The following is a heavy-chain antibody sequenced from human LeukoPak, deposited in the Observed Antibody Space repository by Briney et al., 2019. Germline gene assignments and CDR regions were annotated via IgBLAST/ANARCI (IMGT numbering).Heavy chain of an antibody. CDR3: AREMFGTSRPSDY. CDR2: INSYNGNT. D-gene: IGHD2-2*01. Sequence: ASVKVSCKASGYTFTSYDITWVRQAPGQGLEWMGWINSYNGNTNYTQKVQGRVTMTTDTSTSTAYMELNSLRSEDTAVYYCAREMFGTSRPSDYWGQGTLVTVSS. V-gene: IGHV1-18*01. CDR1: GYTFTSYD. J-gene: IGHJ4*02.